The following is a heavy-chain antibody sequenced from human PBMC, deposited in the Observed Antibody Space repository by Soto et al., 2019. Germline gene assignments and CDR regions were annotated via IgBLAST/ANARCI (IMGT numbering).Heavy chain of an antibody. CDR2: ISSSGSYI. D-gene: IGHD2-15*01. CDR1: GFTFSSYS. CDR3: ARRKGVAPTPDTIMFDP. Sequence: EVQLVESGGGLVKPGGSLRLSCAASGFTFSSYSMNWVRQAPGKGLEWVSSISSSGSYIYYADSVKGRFTISRDNAKNSLYLQMNSLRAEDTAVYYCARRKGVAPTPDTIMFDPWGQGTLVTVSS. J-gene: IGHJ5*02. V-gene: IGHV3-21*01.